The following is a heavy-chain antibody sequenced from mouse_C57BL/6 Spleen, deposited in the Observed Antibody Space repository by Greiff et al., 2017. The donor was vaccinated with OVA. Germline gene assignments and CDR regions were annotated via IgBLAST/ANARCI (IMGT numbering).Heavy chain of an antibody. V-gene: IGHV1-72*01. D-gene: IGHD2-4*01. Sequence: QVQLQQPGAELVKPGASVKLSCKASGYTFTSYWMHWVKQRPGRGLEWIGRIDPNSGGTKYNEKFKSKATLTVDKPSSTAYMQLSSLTSEDSAVYDCARSDDYDGYYAMGYWGQGTSVTVSS. CDR1: GYTFTSYW. CDR2: IDPNSGGT. J-gene: IGHJ4*01. CDR3: ARSDDYDGYYAMGY.